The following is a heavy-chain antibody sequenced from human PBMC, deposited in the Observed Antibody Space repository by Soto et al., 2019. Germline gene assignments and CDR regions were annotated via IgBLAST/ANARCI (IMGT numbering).Heavy chain of an antibody. D-gene: IGHD3-3*01. Sequence: HPGGSLRLSCAASVFTFSSYAMHWVRQAPGKGLEWVAVISYDGSNKYYADSVKGRFTISRDNSKNTLYLQMNSLRAEDTAVYYCAREFRQIFGVVISGYAFDIWGQGTMVTVSS. CDR3: AREFRQIFGVVISGYAFDI. V-gene: IGHV3-30-3*01. CDR1: VFTFSSYA. J-gene: IGHJ3*02. CDR2: ISYDGSNK.